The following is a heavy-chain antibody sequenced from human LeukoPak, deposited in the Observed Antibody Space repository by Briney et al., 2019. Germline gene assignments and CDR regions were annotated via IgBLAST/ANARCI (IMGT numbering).Heavy chain of an antibody. CDR1: GYSFTAYY. V-gene: IGHV1-2*02. CDR2: IITVMGHT. J-gene: IGHJ6*02. D-gene: IGHD3-10*01. Sequence: DSVKVSCKASGYSFTAYYIHWVRQAPGQGLEWMGWIITVMGHTNLAQKFQGRVAMTRDTSISTAYMELSRLRSDDTAVYYCVRDVHGYYNSGTYYIPKGMVVWGQGTTVTVSS. CDR3: VRDVHGYYNSGTYYIPKGMVV.